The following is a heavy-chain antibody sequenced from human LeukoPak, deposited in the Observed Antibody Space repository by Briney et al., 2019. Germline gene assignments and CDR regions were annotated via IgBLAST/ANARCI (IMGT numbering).Heavy chain of an antibody. CDR2: ISAYTGNT. D-gene: IGHD3-22*01. V-gene: IGHV1-18*01. Sequence: ASVKVSCKASGYPFTSYYINWVRQAPGQGLEWMGWISAYTGNTNYAQNFQGRVTMTTDTSTSTAFMELRSLRSDDTAVYYCARSGVGYFYDNTGYYPLDYWGQGTLVTVSS. CDR1: GYPFTSYY. CDR3: ARSGVGYFYDNTGYYPLDY. J-gene: IGHJ4*02.